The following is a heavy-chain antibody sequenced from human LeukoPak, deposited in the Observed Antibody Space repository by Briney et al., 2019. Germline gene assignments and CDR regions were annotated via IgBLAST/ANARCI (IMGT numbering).Heavy chain of an antibody. CDR1: GGSISSSSYY. V-gene: IGHV4-39*01. J-gene: IGHJ5*02. CDR3: ARHPKTNSYYCGSGSPRPLNWFDP. CDR2: IYYSGST. Sequence: SETLSLTCTVSGGSISSSSYYWGWIRQPPGKGLEWIGSIYYSGSTYYNPSLKSRVTISVDTSKNQFSLKLSSVTAADTAVYYCARHPKTNSYYCGSGSPRPLNWFDPWGQGTLVTVSS. D-gene: IGHD3-10*01.